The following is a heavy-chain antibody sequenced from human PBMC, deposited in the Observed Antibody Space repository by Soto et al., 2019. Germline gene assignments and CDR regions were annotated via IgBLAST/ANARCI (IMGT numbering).Heavy chain of an antibody. CDR2: INPSGGST. J-gene: IGHJ5*02. Sequence: GAPAKVSCKASGYTFTSYYMHWVRQATGQGLEWMGIINPSGGSTSYAQKFQGRVTMTRDTSTSTVYMELSSLRSEDTAVYYCARGDRIAAARSWFDPWGQGTLVTVSS. CDR1: GYTFTSYY. V-gene: IGHV1-46*01. CDR3: ARGDRIAAARSWFDP. D-gene: IGHD6-13*01.